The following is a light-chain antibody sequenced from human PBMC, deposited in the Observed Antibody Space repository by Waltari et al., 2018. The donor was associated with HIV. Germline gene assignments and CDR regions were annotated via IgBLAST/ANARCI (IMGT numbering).Light chain of an antibody. CDR2: AAS. V-gene: IGKV1-16*01. CDR1: QDITKN. CDR3: HQYHRYPYT. J-gene: IGKJ2*01. Sequence: DIQMTQSPSSLSASIGDRVTITCRASQDITKNVAWFQQRPGQAPWSLIYAASTLQSGVPSRFSGSGSGTDFTLTSSSLQPEDLATYFCHQYHRYPYTFGQGTQLEIK.